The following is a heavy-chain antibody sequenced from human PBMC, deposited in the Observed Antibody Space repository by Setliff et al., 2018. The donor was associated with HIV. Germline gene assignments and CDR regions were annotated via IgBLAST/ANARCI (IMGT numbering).Heavy chain of an antibody. D-gene: IGHD3-3*02. V-gene: IGHV5-51*01. J-gene: IGHJ6*03. CDR1: GYSFSSHW. Sequence: PGESLKIPCKGSGYSFSSHWIGWVRQLPGKGLEWIGIIYPADSKTTYSPSFQGQVTISVDKSIRAAYLQWSSLKASDTGMFYCARLGPLGYYYYMDVWGNGTTVTVSS. CDR2: IYPADSKT. CDR3: ARLGPLGYYYYMDV.